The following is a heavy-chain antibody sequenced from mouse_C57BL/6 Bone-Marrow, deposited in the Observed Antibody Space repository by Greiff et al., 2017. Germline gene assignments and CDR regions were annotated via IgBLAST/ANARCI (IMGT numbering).Heavy chain of an antibody. CDR1: GFTFSDYY. CDR3: ARDRGYYFDY. Sequence: EVLLVESEGGLVQPGSSMKLSCTASGFTFSDYYMAWVRQVPEKGLEWVANISYDGSSTYYLDSLKSRFIISRDNATNILYLQMSSLTAEDTAKYYGARDRGYYFDYWGQGTTLTVSS. J-gene: IGHJ2*01. V-gene: IGHV5-16*01. CDR2: ISYDGSST.